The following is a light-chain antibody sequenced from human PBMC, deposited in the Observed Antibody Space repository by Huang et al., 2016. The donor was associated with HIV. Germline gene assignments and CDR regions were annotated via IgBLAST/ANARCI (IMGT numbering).Light chain of an antibody. CDR2: GAS. CDR1: QTVTNNY. CDR3: QQFGSSPPYS. J-gene: IGKJ2*03. Sequence: IVLTQSPDTLSLSPGERATLSCRASQTVTNNYLAWYQQRPGQAPRRLIYGASHRATGIPDRFSGSGSGTDVTLTISRLEPKDFVVYYCQQFGSSPPYSFGQGTKLEIK. V-gene: IGKV3-20*01.